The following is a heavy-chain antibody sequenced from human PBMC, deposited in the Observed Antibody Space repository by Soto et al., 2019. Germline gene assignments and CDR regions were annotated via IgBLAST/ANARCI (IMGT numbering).Heavy chain of an antibody. D-gene: IGHD1-7*01. CDR1: GFTFSGYG. CDR2: ISYDGSNK. V-gene: IGHV3-30*18. J-gene: IGHJ4*02. Sequence: QVQLVESGGGVVQPGRSLRLSCAASGFTFSGYGMHWVRQAPGKGLEWVALISYDGSNKYYADSVRGRFTISRDNSQNTLYLQMNSLRVADTAVYDCAKDGNLNYPHSPDDWGQGTLVTVCS. CDR3: AKDGNLNYPHSPDD.